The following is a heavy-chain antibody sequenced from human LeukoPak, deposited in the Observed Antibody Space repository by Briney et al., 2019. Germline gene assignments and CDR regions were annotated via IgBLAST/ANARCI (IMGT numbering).Heavy chain of an antibody. J-gene: IGHJ4*02. CDR1: GYTFTSYG. V-gene: IGHV3-64*01. D-gene: IGHD2-2*01. Sequence: ASVKVSCKASGYTFTSYGISWVRQAPGEGLEYVSAISSDGSSTYYANSVKGRFTISRDNSKSTLYLQMGSLRAEDMAVYYCARRYCGSSSCSPLDYWGQGALVTVSS. CDR3: ARRYCGSSSCSPLDY. CDR2: ISSDGSST.